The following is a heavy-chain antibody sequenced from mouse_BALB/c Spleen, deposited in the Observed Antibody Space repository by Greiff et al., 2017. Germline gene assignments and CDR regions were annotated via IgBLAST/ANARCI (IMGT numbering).Heavy chain of an antibody. D-gene: IGHD2-4*01. CDR1: GYTFTSYY. CDR3: TGAYDYDAWLAY. Sequence: QVQLQQPGAELVKPGASVKLSCKASGYTFTSYYMYWVKQRPGQGLEWIGGINPSNGGTNFNDTFKSKATVTVDKSSSTAYMQLSSLTSEDSAVYYCTGAYDYDAWLAYWGQGTLVTVSA. J-gene: IGHJ3*01. V-gene: IGHV1S81*02. CDR2: INPSNGGT.